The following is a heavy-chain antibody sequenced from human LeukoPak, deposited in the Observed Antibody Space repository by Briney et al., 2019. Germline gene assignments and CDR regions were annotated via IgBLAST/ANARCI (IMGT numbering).Heavy chain of an antibody. CDR3: ARVEYCSSTSCYASGAFDI. D-gene: IGHD2-2*01. V-gene: IGHV3-21*01. J-gene: IGHJ3*02. CDR1: GFTFSSYS. Sequence: GGSLRLSCAASGFTFSSYSMNWVRQAPGKGLEWVSSISSSSSYIYYADSMKGRFTISRDNAKNSLYLQMNSLRAEDTAVYYCARVEYCSSTSCYASGAFDIWGQGTMVTVSS. CDR2: ISSSSSYI.